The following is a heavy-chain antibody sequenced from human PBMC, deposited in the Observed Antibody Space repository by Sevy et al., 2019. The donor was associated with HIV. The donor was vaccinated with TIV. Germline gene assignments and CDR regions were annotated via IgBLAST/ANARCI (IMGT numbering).Heavy chain of an antibody. D-gene: IGHD6-13*01. Sequence: GGSLTLSCAASGLIFSHYGMHWVRQAPGKGLEWVAFISFDGSNKYYVDSVKGRFTISRDNSKNTLYLQMNSLRTEDTALYYCAKNTAAAGTGGFDYWGQGTLVTVSS. J-gene: IGHJ4*02. CDR2: ISFDGSNK. CDR1: GLIFSHYG. V-gene: IGHV3-30*02. CDR3: AKNTAAAGTGGFDY.